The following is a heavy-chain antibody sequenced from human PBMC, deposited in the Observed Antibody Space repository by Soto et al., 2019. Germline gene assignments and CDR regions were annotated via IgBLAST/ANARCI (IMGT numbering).Heavy chain of an antibody. CDR1: GYTFTDYD. V-gene: IGHV1-8*01. D-gene: IGHD1-1*01. CDR3: DVTTGY. CDR2: MSPESGNT. Sequence: QVQVVQSRAEVKKPGASVKVSCKASGYTFTDYDINWVRQASGQGLEYMGWMSPESGNTGYAPQFQGRVTMTRNTSISTAYMELSSLRSEDTAVYYFDVTTGYWGPGTKVTVSS. J-gene: IGHJ4*02.